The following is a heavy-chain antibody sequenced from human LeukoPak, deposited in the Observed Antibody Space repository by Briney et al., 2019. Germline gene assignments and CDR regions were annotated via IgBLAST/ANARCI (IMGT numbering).Heavy chain of an antibody. D-gene: IGHD6-6*01. CDR1: GGSISTYY. J-gene: IGHJ3*01. V-gene: IGHV4-4*07. Sequence: PSETLSLTCTVSGGSISTYYWSLIRQPAGKGLEWIGRIYASGNTNYNPSLKSRVTMSLDTSKNQFSLRLTSVTAADTAVYYCAREYSSSSGKNAFDVWGRGTMVTVPS. CDR2: IYASGNT. CDR3: AREYSSSSGKNAFDV.